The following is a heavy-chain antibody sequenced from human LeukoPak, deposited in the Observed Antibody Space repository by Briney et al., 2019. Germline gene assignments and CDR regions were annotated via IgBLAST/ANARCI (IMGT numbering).Heavy chain of an antibody. J-gene: IGHJ4*02. D-gene: IGHD3-22*01. Sequence: GGSLRLSCAASGFTFSDFYMTWIRQAPGKGLQWVSYLSNRCSTIHYAESVRGRFTISRDNAKKSLYLQMNSLRAEDTAVYYCARSADRSGYFREITLYYFDYWGQGTLVTVSS. CDR3: ARSADRSGYFREITLYYFDY. CDR1: GFTFSDFY. V-gene: IGHV3-11*01. CDR2: LSNRCSTI.